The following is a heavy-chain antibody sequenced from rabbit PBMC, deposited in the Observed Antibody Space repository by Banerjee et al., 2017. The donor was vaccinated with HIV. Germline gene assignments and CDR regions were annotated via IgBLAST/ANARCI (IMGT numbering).Heavy chain of an antibody. Sequence: QLKETGGGLVQPGGSLKLSCKASGFDFSSYYMSWVRQAPGKGLEWIGYIDPVFGSTYYASWVNGRFSISRENTQNTVSLQMNSLTAADTATYFCARNAGYAGYGYAPYYYGMDLWGQGTLVTVS. CDR2: IDPVFGST. CDR3: ARNAGYAGYGYAPYYYGMDL. D-gene: IGHD6-1*01. V-gene: IGHV1S7*01. CDR1: GFDFSSYY. J-gene: IGHJ6*01.